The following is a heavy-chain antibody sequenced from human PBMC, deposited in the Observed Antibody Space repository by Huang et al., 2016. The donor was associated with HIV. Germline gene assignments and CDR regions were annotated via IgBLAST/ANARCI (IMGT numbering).Heavy chain of an antibody. V-gene: IGHV3-30-3*01. CDR3: ARTGSYYYGSGSYHFGDY. D-gene: IGHD3-10*01. J-gene: IGHJ4*02. CDR2: ISSDGSNK. Sequence: QVQLVESGGGVVQPGRSLRLSCAASGFAFSSYAMHWVRQATGKGLEWLAVISSDGSNKNYAHSVKGRFTISRDNSKGTVYLQMNSLRPEDTAVYSCARTGSYYYGSGSYHFGDYWGQGTLVTVSS. CDR1: GFAFSSYA.